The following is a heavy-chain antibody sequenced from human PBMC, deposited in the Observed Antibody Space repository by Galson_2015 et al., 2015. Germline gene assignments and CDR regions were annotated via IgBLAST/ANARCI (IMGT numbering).Heavy chain of an antibody. Sequence: SVKVSCKASGYTFTSDAFHWVRQAPGQGLEWVGWINAGNGDTKYSQRFQGRVTITRDTSASTAYMELSSLRSEDTAVYYCARDGGYYGSGSPPDYWGQGTLVTVSS. J-gene: IGHJ4*02. CDR3: ARDGGYYGSGSPPDY. CDR1: GYTFTSDA. V-gene: IGHV1-3*01. CDR2: INAGNGDT. D-gene: IGHD3-10*01.